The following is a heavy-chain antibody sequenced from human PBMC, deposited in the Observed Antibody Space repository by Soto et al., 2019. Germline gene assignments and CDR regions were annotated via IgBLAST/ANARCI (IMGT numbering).Heavy chain of an antibody. V-gene: IGHV3-9*01. CDR3: ARDIGGYSGYANAY. CDR1: GFTFDDYT. Sequence: PGGSLRLSCAASGFTFDDYTMHWVRQAPGKGLEWVSGISWDSGSIGYADSVKGRFTISRDNAKKSLYLQMNSLRAEDTALYYCARDIGGYSGYANAYWGQGTLVTVSS. CDR2: ISWDSGSI. J-gene: IGHJ4*02. D-gene: IGHD5-12*01.